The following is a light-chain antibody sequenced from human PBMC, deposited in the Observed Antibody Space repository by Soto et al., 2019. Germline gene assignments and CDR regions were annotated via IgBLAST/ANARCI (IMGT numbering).Light chain of an antibody. CDR1: QSISSW. J-gene: IGKJ2*01. CDR3: QQCNSPYA. Sequence: DIQMTQSPSTLSATAGDRVTITCRASQSISSWSAWYQQKPGKAPKLLIYDASSLESGVPSRFSGSGSGSEFTLIISSLQPDDFATYYCQQCNSPYAFGQGTKVDI. CDR2: DAS. V-gene: IGKV1-5*01.